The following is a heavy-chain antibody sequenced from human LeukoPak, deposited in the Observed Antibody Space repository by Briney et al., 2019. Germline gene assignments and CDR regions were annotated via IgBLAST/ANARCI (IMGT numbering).Heavy chain of an antibody. CDR1: GFTFSSYE. D-gene: IGHD3-3*01. CDR3: ARENPGTIFGVVQYGMDV. Sequence: GGSLRLSCAASGFTFSSYEMNWVRKAPGKGLECVSYISSSGSTIYYADSVKGRFTISRDNAKNSLYLQMNSLRAEDTAVYYCARENPGTIFGVVQYGMDVWGQGTTVTVSS. CDR2: ISSSGSTI. J-gene: IGHJ6*02. V-gene: IGHV3-48*03.